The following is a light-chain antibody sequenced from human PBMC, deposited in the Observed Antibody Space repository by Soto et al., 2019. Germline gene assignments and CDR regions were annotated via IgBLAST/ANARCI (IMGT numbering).Light chain of an antibody. J-gene: IGKJ5*01. CDR1: QSINSN. Sequence: EIGMTQSPATLSVSPGDRATPSCRASQSINSNLAWYQQKPGQAPRLLIYGASTRATGIPDRFSGSGSGTDFTLTISRLEPEDFAVYYCQQYGSSPPITFGQGTRLEIK. V-gene: IGKV3-20*01. CDR2: GAS. CDR3: QQYGSSPPIT.